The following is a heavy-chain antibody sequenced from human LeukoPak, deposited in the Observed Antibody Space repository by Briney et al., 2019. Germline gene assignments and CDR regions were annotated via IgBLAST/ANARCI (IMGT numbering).Heavy chain of an antibody. CDR3: ARHPRYGSGNRWFDP. V-gene: IGHV4-34*01. D-gene: IGHD3-10*01. CDR1: GGSFSGYY. Sequence: SETLSLTCAVYGGSFSGYYWSWIRQPPGKGLEWIGEINHSGSTNYNPSLKSRVTISVDTSKNQFSLKLSSVTAADTAVYYCARHPRYGSGNRWFDPWGQGTLVTVSS. CDR2: INHSGST. J-gene: IGHJ5*02.